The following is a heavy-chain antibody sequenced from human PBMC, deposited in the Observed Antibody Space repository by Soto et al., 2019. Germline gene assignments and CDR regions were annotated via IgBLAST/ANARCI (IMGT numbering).Heavy chain of an antibody. CDR1: GFSFSGSY. V-gene: IGHV3-73*01. J-gene: IGHJ4*02. CDR2: IRNKPNTYAT. Sequence: PGGSLRLSCAASGFSFSGSYIHWVRQASGKGLEWVARIRNKPNTYATAYAASVKGRFTISRDDSKNTAYLQMNSLKTEDTAVYYCAADSPSLIAVAGTGLDYWGQGTLVTVSS. D-gene: IGHD6-19*01. CDR3: AADSPSLIAVAGTGLDY.